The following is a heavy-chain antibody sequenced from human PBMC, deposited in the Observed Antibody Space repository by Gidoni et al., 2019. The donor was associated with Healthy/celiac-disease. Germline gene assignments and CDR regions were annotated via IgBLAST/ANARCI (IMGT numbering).Heavy chain of an antibody. CDR3: ARGAVPPLVRGGIAFDI. J-gene: IGHJ3*02. D-gene: IGHD3-10*01. CDR1: GGSIRSYY. Sequence: QVQLQESAPGLVKPSETLSLTCTVSGGSIRSYYWSLIRQPPGKGLEWIGYISYSGSTNYNPSLKSRVTISVDTSKNQFSLKLSSVTAADTAVYYCARGAVPPLVRGGIAFDIWGQGTMVTVSS. CDR2: ISYSGST. V-gene: IGHV4-59*01.